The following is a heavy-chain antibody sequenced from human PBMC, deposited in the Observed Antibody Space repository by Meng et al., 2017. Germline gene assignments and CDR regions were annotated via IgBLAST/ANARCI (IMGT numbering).Heavy chain of an antibody. V-gene: IGHV3-66*01. CDR1: GFTVSSNY. D-gene: IGHD5-18*01. CDR2: IYSGGST. CDR3: AREGQLWARNFDY. Sequence: VQLVEAGGGLVQPGGYLRLSCAASGFTVSSNYMSWVRQAPGKGLEWVSVIYSGGSTYYADSVKGRFTISRDNSKNTLYLQMNSLRAEDTAVYYCAREGQLWARNFDYWGQGTLVTVSS. J-gene: IGHJ4*02.